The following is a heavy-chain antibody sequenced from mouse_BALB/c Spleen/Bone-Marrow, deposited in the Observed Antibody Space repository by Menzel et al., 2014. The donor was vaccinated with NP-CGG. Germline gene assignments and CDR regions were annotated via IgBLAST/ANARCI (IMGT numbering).Heavy chain of an antibody. D-gene: IGHD2-4*01. CDR2: IWAGGST. V-gene: IGHV2-9*02. J-gene: IGHJ3*01. Sequence: VHLVESGPGLVAPSQSLSITCTVSGFSLTSYGVHWVRQPPGKGLEWLGVIWAGGSTNYNSALMSRLSISKDNSKSQVFLKMNSLQTDDTAMYYCAGMITTAWFAYWGQGTLVTVSA. CDR1: GFSLTSYG. CDR3: AGMITTAWFAY.